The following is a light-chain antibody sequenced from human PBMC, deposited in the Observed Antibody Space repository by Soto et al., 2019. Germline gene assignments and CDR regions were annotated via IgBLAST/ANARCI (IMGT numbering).Light chain of an antibody. V-gene: IGKV1D-12*01. J-gene: IGKJ3*01. CDR3: QQSYSFPFT. CDR2: AAS. CDR1: QGVSAW. Sequence: DIQMTQSPSSVFASVGDRVTITCRASQGVSAWLAWYQQKPGEPPKLLIYAASSVLSGVPSRFSGSGSGTDFTLTISSLQPEDFATYFCQQSYSFPFTFGPGTTVDIK.